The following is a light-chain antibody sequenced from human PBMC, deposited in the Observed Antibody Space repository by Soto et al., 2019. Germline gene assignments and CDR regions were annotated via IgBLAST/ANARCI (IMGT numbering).Light chain of an antibody. J-gene: IGKJ1*01. Sequence: EIVMTQSPASLSLSPRQTATLSCRASQSINRYLTWYQHKPGQAPRLLLHGAPTXXTXXPTRFSGSGSGTEFTLTITGLHPEDSAIYYCHQYHGWPWTFGQGTKVDIK. V-gene: IGKV3-15*01. CDR1: QSINRY. CDR2: GAP. CDR3: HQYHGWPWT.